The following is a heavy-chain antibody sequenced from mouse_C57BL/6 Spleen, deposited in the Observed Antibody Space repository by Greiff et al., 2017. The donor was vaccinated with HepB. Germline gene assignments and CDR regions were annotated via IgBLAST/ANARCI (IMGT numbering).Heavy chain of an antibody. D-gene: IGHD1-1*01. CDR2: ISSGGSYT. CDR1: GFTFSSYG. J-gene: IGHJ2*01. Sequence: EVMLVESGGDLVKPGGSLKLSCAASGFTFSSYGMSWVRQTPDKRLEWVATISSGGSYTYYPDSVKGRFTISRDNAKNTLYLQMSSLKSEDPAMYYCARQDGNNYFDDWGQGTTLTVSS. CDR3: ARQDGNNYFDD. V-gene: IGHV5-6*01.